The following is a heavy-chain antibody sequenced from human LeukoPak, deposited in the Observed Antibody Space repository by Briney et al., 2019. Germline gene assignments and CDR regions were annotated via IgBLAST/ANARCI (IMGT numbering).Heavy chain of an antibody. D-gene: IGHD3-16*01. CDR2: ISWNSGSI. V-gene: IGHV3-9*01. J-gene: IGHJ5*01. CDR3: ALIKFGGVIGS. Sequence: PGMSLRLFCAPSGFTFDDYAMQWVRQAPGKGLEWVSGISWNSGSIGYADSVEGRFTISRDNAKNSLYLQMKSLRAEDTALYYCALIKFGGVIGSWGQGTLVTVSS. CDR1: GFTFDDYA.